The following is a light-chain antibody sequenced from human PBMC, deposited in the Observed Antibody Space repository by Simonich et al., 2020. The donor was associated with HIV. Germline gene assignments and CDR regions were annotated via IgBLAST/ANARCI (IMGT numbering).Light chain of an antibody. J-gene: IGKJ1*01. CDR2: WAT. Sequence: DIVMTQSPDSLAVSLGDRATINCKSSQSVLYSSNNKNYLAWYQQKPGQPPKLLIYWATTRESGVPDRVSGSGSGTDFTLTISSLQAEDVAVYYCQQYYSTPPTFGQGTKVEIK. CDR3: QQYYSTPPT. V-gene: IGKV4-1*01. CDR1: QSVLYSSNNKNY.